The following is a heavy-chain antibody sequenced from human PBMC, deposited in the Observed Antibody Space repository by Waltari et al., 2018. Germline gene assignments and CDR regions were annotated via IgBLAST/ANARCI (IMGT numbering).Heavy chain of an antibody. CDR2: INHSGST. CDR1: GGSFSGYY. J-gene: IGHJ6*04. CDR3: ARRDKMDV. Sequence: QVQLQQWGAGLLKPSETLSLTCAVYGGSFSGYYWGWIRQPPGKGLEWFGEINHSGSTNYNPSLKSRVTISVDTSKNQFSLKLSSVTAADTAVYYCARRDKMDVWGKGTTVTVSS. V-gene: IGHV4-34*01.